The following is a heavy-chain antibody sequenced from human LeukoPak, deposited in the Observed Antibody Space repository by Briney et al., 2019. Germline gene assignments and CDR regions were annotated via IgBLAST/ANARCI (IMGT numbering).Heavy chain of an antibody. CDR3: AKDAFPQWLVPDY. D-gene: IGHD6-19*01. V-gene: IGHV3-66*01. J-gene: IGHJ4*02. CDR2: IYTGGDT. Sequence: PGGSLGLSCAASGFIFSTYIMNWVRQAPGKRLEWVSVIYTGGDTNYADSVKGRFTISRDNSKNTLYLQMNSLRAEDTAVYYCAKDAFPQWLVPDYWGQGTLVTVSS. CDR1: GFIFSTYI.